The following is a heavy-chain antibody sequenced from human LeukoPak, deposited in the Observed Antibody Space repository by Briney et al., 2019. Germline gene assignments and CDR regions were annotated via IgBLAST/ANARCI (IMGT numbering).Heavy chain of an antibody. D-gene: IGHD5-24*01. CDR3: PPAARARGDGGNWFGP. J-gene: IGHJ5*02. CDR2: IRYDGSNK. V-gene: IGHV3-30*02. Sequence: GGSLRLSCAASGFTFSSYGMHWVRQAPGKGLEWVAFIRYDGSNKYYADSVKGRFTISRDNSKTTLYLQMNSLRAEATAEYNCPPAARARGDGGNWFGPWGQGTLVTVSS. CDR1: GFTFSSYG.